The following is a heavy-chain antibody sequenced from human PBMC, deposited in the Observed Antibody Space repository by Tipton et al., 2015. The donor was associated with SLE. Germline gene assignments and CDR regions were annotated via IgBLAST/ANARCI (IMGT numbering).Heavy chain of an antibody. V-gene: IGHV3-11*01. CDR3: ARDRFWSGYYGWFDP. D-gene: IGHD3-3*01. J-gene: IGHJ5*02. CDR1: GFTFSDYY. CDR2: ISSSGSTI. Sequence: GSLRLSCAASGFTFSDYYMSWIRQAPGKGLEWISYISSSGSTIYYADSVKGRFTISRDNAKNSLYLQMNSLRAEDTAVYYCARDRFWSGYYGWFDPWGQGTLVTVSS.